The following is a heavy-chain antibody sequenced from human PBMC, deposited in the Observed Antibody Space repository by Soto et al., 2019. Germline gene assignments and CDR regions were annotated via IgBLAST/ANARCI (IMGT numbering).Heavy chain of an antibody. D-gene: IGHD4-17*01. V-gene: IGHV4-30-2*01. CDR3: ARARNYGDDAEPQYYYYGMDV. J-gene: IGHJ6*02. Sequence: QLQLQESGSGLVKPSQTLSLTCAVSGGSISSGGYSWSWIRQPPGKGLEWIGYIYHSGSTYYNPSLKSRVTLSVNSSKTQLALKLSSVTAVNTAVYYCARARNYGDDAEPQYYYYGMDVWGQGTTVTVSS. CDR1: GGSISSGGYS. CDR2: IYHSGST.